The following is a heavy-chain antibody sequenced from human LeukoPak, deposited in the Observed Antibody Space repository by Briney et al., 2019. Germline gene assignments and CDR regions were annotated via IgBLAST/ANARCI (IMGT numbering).Heavy chain of an antibody. CDR2: ISGSGGST. CDR1: GFTFSSYA. D-gene: IGHD2-21*02. CDR3: AKSLGSVVVTANDY. J-gene: IGHJ4*02. V-gene: IGHV3-23*01. Sequence: GGSLRLSCAASGFTFSSYAMSWVRQAPGKGLEWLSAISGSGGSTYYADSVKGRFSISRDNSKNTLYLQMNSLRAKDTAIYYCAKSLGSVVVTANDYWGQVTLVTVSS.